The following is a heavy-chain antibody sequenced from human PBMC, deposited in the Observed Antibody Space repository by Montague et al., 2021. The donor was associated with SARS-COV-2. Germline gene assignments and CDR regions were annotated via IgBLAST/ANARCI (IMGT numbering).Heavy chain of an antibody. Sequence: CAISGDSVSRNRATWNWVRQSPSRGLEWLGRTYYRSKWYNDYAPSVRGRLTVNPDASKNEFSLELNYVTPEDTAVYYCVRYSGWFYFDFWGQGTLVTVSS. J-gene: IGHJ4*02. CDR3: VRYSGWFYFDF. CDR2: TYYRSKWYN. V-gene: IGHV6-1*01. D-gene: IGHD6-19*01. CDR1: GDSVSRNRAT.